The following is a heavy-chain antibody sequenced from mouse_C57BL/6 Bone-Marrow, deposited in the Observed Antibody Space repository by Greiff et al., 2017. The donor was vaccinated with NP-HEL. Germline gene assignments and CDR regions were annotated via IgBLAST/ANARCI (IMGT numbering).Heavy chain of an antibody. V-gene: IGHV10-3*01. CDR1: GFTFNTYA. Sequence: EVQLVESGGGLVQPKGSLKLSCAASGFTFNTYAMHWVRQAPGKGLEWVARIRSKSSNYATYDAESVKDRFTISRDESQSILYMQMNNLKTEDTAMYYCVGGEFPTWFAYWGQGTLVTVSA. CDR3: VGGEFPTWFAY. J-gene: IGHJ3*01. CDR2: IRSKSSNYAT.